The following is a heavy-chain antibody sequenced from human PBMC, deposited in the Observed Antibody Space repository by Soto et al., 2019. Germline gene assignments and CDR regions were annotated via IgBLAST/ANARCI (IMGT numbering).Heavy chain of an antibody. D-gene: IGHD3-3*01. CDR1: GFTFSSYW. Sequence: EVQVVESGGGLVQPGGSLRLSCVVSGFTFSSYWMHWVRQAPGKGLMCVSWINGDGSRTKNADSVKGRFTISRDNAKNMLYLQMNSLRVEDTAVYYCARGTIRGQGTLVTVSS. CDR2: INGDGSRT. CDR3: ARGTI. V-gene: IGHV3-74*01. J-gene: IGHJ4*02.